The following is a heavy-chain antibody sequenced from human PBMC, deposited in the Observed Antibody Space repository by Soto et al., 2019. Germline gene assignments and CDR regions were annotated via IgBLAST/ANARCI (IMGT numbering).Heavy chain of an antibody. CDR1: GGSISSRGYS. CDR3: ARGFEGEEYYFDS. D-gene: IGHD3-10*01. V-gene: IGHV4-30-2*01. CDR2: IYHSGST. J-gene: IGHJ4*02. Sequence: QLQLHESGSGLVRPSQTLSLTCSVSGGSISSRGYSWSWVRQPPGKGLEWIGCIYHSGSTFYNPSLKSRVTLSIDMSNNHFSLDLSSVTAADTAVYYCARGFEGEEYYFDSWGQGTRVIVSS.